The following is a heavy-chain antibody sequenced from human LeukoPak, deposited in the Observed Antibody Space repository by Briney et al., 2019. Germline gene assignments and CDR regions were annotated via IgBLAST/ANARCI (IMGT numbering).Heavy chain of an antibody. CDR1: GGSITGYY. Sequence: SETLSLTCTVSGGSITGYYWNWIRQPAGKGLEWIGRMDPKGTTSYNPSLKSRVTMSVDTSKNQFSLKLKSVTAADTAMYYCARGYCSGANRYTAPDYWGQGTLVTVSS. CDR3: ARGYCSGANRYTAPDY. J-gene: IGHJ4*02. CDR2: MDPKGTT. D-gene: IGHD2-15*01. V-gene: IGHV4-4*07.